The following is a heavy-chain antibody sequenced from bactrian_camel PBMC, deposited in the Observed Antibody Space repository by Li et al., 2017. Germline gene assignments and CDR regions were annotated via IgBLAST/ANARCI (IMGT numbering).Heavy chain of an antibody. CDR2: LDKDDWT. CDR3: AARLRPPPHSCQYDDYTALGNY. Sequence: HVQLVESGGGSVQAGGSLRLSCVVSGYTVRDICMGWFRQAPGKEREWVAYLDKDDWTYYADSVKGRFTISKDDAKNTLLLQMDNLEPEDTATYYCAARLRPPPHSCQYDDYTALGNYWGQGTQVTVS. V-gene: IGHV3S53*01. D-gene: IGHD4*01. J-gene: IGHJ4*01. CDR1: GYTVRDIC.